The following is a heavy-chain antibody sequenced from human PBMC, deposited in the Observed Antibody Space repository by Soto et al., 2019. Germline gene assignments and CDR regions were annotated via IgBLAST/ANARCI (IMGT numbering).Heavy chain of an antibody. J-gene: IGHJ4*02. Sequence: QVQLVGSGGGVVQPGRSLRLSCAASGFTFSSYAMRWVRQAPGKGLEWVAVISYDGSNKYYADSVKGRFTISRDNSKNTLYLQMNSLRAEDTAVYYCAREKPAFMTDYYFDYWGQGTLVTVSS. CDR3: AREKPAFMTDYYFDY. CDR1: GFTFSSYA. CDR2: ISYDGSNK. D-gene: IGHD3-16*01. V-gene: IGHV3-30-3*01.